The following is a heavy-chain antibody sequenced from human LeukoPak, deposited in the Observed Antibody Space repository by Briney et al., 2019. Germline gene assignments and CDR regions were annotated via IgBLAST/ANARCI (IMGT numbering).Heavy chain of an antibody. CDR2: IRNKAYGGTA. J-gene: IGHJ4*02. D-gene: IGHD3-9*01. V-gene: IGHV3-49*03. CDR1: GFTFSDYA. CDR3: TREKRYFDWFQTDY. Sequence: GGSLRLSCTASGFTFSDYAMSWFRQAPGKGLEWVGFIRNKAYGGTAEYAASVKGRFTISRDDSKTIAYLQMNSLKTEDTAVYYCTREKRYFDWFQTDYWGQGTLVTVSS.